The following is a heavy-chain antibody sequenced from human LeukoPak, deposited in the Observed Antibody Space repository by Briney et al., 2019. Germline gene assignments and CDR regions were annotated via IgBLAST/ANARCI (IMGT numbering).Heavy chain of an antibody. D-gene: IGHD3-10*01. CDR1: GFTFSSYE. CDR3: ANEGVYGSGSPYFDY. Sequence: GGSLRLSCAASGFTFSSYEMNWVRQAPGKGLEWVSYISSSGSTIYYADSVKGRFTISRDNAKNSLYLQMNSLRAEDTAVYYCANEGVYGSGSPYFDYWGQGTLVTVSS. CDR2: ISSSGSTI. V-gene: IGHV3-48*03. J-gene: IGHJ4*02.